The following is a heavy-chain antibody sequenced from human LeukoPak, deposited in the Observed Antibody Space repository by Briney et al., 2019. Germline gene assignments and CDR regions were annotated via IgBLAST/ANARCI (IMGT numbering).Heavy chain of an antibody. V-gene: IGHV3-7*03. J-gene: IGHJ4*02. Sequence: GGSLRLSCAASGFTFSSYWMSWVRQAPGKGLEWVADIKQDGSERYYVDSVKGRFTISRDNAKNSLYLQIDSLRAEDTAVYFCAKRGVVIRGILVIGYHTEAYHYDHWGQGTLVTVSS. CDR1: GFTFSSYW. CDR2: IKQDGSER. D-gene: IGHD3-10*01. CDR3: AKRGVVIRGILVIGYHTEAYHYDH.